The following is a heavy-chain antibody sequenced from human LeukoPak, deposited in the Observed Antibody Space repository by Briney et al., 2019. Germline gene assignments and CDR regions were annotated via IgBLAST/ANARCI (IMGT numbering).Heavy chain of an antibody. Sequence: PGGSLRLSCAASGFTFSSYAMHWVRQAPGKGLEYVSAISSNGGSTYYANSVKGRFTISRDNSKNTLYLQMGSLRAEDMAVYYCARGWEIQFGVVHYYYYGMDVWGQGTTVTVSS. CDR3: ARGWEIQFGVVHYYYYGMDV. V-gene: IGHV3-64*01. CDR2: ISSNGGST. J-gene: IGHJ6*02. CDR1: GFTFSSYA. D-gene: IGHD3-3*01.